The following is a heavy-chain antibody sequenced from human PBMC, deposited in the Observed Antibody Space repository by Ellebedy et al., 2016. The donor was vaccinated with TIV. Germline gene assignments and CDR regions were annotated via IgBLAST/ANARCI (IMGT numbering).Heavy chain of an antibody. CDR3: VSGRYGTGSQSYYFDK. V-gene: IGHV3-9*01. CDR1: GFDFDENA. CDR2: IAWNGAWT. D-gene: IGHD3-10*01. Sequence: SLKISXGASGFDFDENAMHWVRQRPGKGLDWVARIAWNGAWTAYADSVKGRFTISRDNEKNFLYLQMSSLRVQYTAYYYCVSGRYGTGSQSYYFDKWGRGTLVTVSS. J-gene: IGHJ4*01.